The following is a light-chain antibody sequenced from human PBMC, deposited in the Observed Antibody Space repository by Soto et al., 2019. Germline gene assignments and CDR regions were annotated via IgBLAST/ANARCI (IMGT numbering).Light chain of an antibody. Sequence: QSALTQPASVSGSPGQSITISCTGTSSDVGGYNYVSWYQQHPGKAPKLMIYDVNNRPSGVSNRFSGSKSGNTASLTISGLQAEDEADYYCSSYTGSSPYVVFGGGTKLTVL. V-gene: IGLV2-14*01. CDR2: DVN. CDR1: SSDVGGYNY. CDR3: SSYTGSSPYVV. J-gene: IGLJ2*01.